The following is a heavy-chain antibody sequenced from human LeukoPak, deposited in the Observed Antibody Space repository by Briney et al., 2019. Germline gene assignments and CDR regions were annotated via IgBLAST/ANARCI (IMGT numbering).Heavy chain of an antibody. Sequence: GGSLRLSCAAPGFTFSSYSMNWVRQAPGKGLEWVSYISSSSTIYCADSVKGRFTISRDNSKNTLYLQMNSLRAEDTAVYYCAKDSSTSAANWFDPWGQGTLVTVSS. J-gene: IGHJ5*02. D-gene: IGHD2-2*01. CDR3: AKDSSTSAANWFDP. V-gene: IGHV3-48*01. CDR2: ISSSSTI. CDR1: GFTFSSYS.